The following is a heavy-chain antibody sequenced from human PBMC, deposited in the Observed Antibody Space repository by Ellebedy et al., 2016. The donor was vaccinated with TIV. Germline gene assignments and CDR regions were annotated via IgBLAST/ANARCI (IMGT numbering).Heavy chain of an antibody. Sequence: PETLSLTCTVSGGSISNYYWSWIRQPPGKGLECIGYVHYSGRTYYNPSLKSRVTISVDTSKDQVYLKLRSMTAADTAVYYCARDVTGYGDLNAFDIWGQGAMVTVSS. CDR2: VHYSGRT. CDR3: ARDVTGYGDLNAFDI. J-gene: IGHJ3*02. CDR1: GGSISNYY. D-gene: IGHD4-17*01. V-gene: IGHV4-59*01.